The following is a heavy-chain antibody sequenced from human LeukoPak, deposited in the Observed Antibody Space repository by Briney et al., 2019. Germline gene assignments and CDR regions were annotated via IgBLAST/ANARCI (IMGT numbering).Heavy chain of an antibody. D-gene: IGHD6-13*01. Sequence: SETLSLTCTVSGGSISSYYWSWIRQPPGKGLEWIGYIYYSGSTNYNPSLKSRVTISVDTSKNQFSLKLSSATAADTAVYYCARGGGYSSSWYLPYWFDPWGQGTLVTVSS. V-gene: IGHV4-59*12. J-gene: IGHJ5*02. CDR1: GGSISSYY. CDR2: IYYSGST. CDR3: ARGGGYSSSWYLPYWFDP.